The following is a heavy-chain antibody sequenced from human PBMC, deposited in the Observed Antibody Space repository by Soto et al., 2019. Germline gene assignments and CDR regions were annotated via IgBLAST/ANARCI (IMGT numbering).Heavy chain of an antibody. D-gene: IGHD2-2*01. CDR2: ISLYNGNT. Sequence: QIQLVQSGPEVKKPGASMKVSCRAYDFSFTSHGISWVRQAPGQGLEWMGWISLYNGNTNYAQQFQGRVTMTTDTSTSTAYMELRSLRSDDTAMYFCAIYHLELFRFDYWGQGTLVTVSS. V-gene: IGHV1-18*04. CDR1: DFSFTSHG. J-gene: IGHJ4*02. CDR3: AIYHLELFRFDY.